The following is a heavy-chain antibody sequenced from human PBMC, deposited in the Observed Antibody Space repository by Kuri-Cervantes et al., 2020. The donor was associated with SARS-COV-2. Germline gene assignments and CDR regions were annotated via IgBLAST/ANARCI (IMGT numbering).Heavy chain of an antibody. CDR1: GFTFDDYA. CDR3: AKDMESGGSYSTFDY. D-gene: IGHD2-15*01. Sequence: GGSLRLSCAASGFTFDDYAMHWVWQAPGKGLEWVSGISWNSGSIGYADSVKGRFTISRDNAKNSLYLQMNSLRAEDTALYYCAKDMESGGSYSTFDYWGQGTLVTVSS. CDR2: ISWNSGSI. V-gene: IGHV3-9*01. J-gene: IGHJ4*02.